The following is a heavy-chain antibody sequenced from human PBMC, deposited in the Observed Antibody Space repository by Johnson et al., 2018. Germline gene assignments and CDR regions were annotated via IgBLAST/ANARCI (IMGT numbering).Heavy chain of an antibody. CDR2: VHYSGIS. CDR3: ARIRTASYYYYGMDV. CDR1: GDSITNYY. D-gene: IGHD5-18*01. J-gene: IGHJ6*02. V-gene: IGHV4-59*12. Sequence: QVQLVESGPGLVKPSEPLSLTCNVSGDSITNYYWTWIRQPPGKGLQWIGYVHYSGISNYNPSLKSRVTISVDTSKNQFSLQLNSVTAADTAVYFCARIRTASYYYYGMDVWGQWTTVTVS.